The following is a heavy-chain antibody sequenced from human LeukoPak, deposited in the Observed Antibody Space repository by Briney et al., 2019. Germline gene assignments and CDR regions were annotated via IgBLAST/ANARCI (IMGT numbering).Heavy chain of an antibody. CDR1: GYTFTGYY. CDR3: ASLIVVVPAAILGTPIDAFDI. Sequence: GASVKVSCXASGYTFTGYYMHWVRQAPGQGLEWMGWINPNSGGTNYAQKFQGRVTMTRDTSISTAYMELSRLRSDDTAVYYCASLIVVVPAAILGTPIDAFDIWGQGTMVTVSS. V-gene: IGHV1-2*02. CDR2: INPNSGGT. D-gene: IGHD2-2*02. J-gene: IGHJ3*02.